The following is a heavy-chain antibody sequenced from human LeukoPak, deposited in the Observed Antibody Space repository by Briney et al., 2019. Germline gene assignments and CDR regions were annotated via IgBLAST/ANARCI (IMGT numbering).Heavy chain of an antibody. D-gene: IGHD1-26*01. CDR1: GFTVSSNY. V-gene: IGHV3-66*02. CDR3: ARGASGSQPFDY. Sequence: GGSLRLSCAASGFTVSSNYMSWVRQAPGKGLEWVSVIYSGGSTYYADSVKGRFTISRDNSKNTLYLQMNSLRAEATAVYYCARGASGSQPFDYWGQGTLVTVSS. J-gene: IGHJ4*02. CDR2: IYSGGST.